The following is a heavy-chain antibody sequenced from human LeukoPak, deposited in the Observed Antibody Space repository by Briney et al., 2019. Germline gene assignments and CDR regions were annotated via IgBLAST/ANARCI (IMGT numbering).Heavy chain of an antibody. J-gene: IGHJ4*02. CDR1: GFTFSSYS. V-gene: IGHV3-21*01. CDR3: ARGV. Sequence: PGGSLRLSCAASGFTFSSYSMNWVRQAPGKGLEWVSSISSSSSYTYYAESVKGRLTISRDKAKNSLYLQMNSLRAEDPAMSYCARGVWVQGTLVSVSS. CDR2: ISSSSSYT.